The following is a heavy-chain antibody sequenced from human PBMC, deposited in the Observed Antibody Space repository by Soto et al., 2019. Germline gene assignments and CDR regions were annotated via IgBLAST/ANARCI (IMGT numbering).Heavy chain of an antibody. CDR1: GGSFSGYY. CDR2: INHSGST. D-gene: IGHD6-19*01. J-gene: IGHJ5*02. Sequence: SETLSLTCAVYGGSFSGYYWSWIRQPPGKGLEWIGEINHSGSTNYNPSLKSRVTISVDTSKNQFSLKLSSVTAADTAVYYCARCRAPGIAVAGRRGWFDHWGQGTLVTVSS. CDR3: ARCRAPGIAVAGRRGWFDH. V-gene: IGHV4-34*01.